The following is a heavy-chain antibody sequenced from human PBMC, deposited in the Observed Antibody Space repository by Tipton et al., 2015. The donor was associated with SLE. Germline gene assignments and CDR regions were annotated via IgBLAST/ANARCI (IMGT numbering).Heavy chain of an antibody. D-gene: IGHD6-6*01. CDR3: TRDRLAGSSVGSRSFDY. V-gene: IGHV3-49*04. CDR1: GFTFGDYA. Sequence: SLRLSCTASGFTFGDYAMSWVRQAPGKGLEWVGFIRSKAYGGTTEYAASVKGRFTISRDDSKSIAYLQMNSLKTEDTAVYYCTRDRLAGSSVGSRSFDYWGQVTLVTVSS. CDR2: IRSKAYGGTT. J-gene: IGHJ4*02.